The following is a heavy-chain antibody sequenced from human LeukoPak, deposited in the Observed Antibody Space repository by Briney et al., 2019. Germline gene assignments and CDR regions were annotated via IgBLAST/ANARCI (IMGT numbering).Heavy chain of an antibody. J-gene: IGHJ4*02. CDR2: ISYDGSNK. D-gene: IGHD4-17*01. CDR1: GFTFSSYA. CDR3: AREHGDYGNY. Sequence: PGRSLRLSCAASGFTFSSYAMHWVRQAPGKGLEWVAVISYDGSNKYYADSVKGRFTISRDNSKNTLYLQMSSLRAEDTAVYYCAREHGDYGNYWGQGTLVTVSS. V-gene: IGHV3-30*04.